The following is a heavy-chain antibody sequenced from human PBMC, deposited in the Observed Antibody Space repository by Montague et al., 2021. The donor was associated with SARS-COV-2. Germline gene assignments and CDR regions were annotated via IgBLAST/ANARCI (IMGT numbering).Heavy chain of an antibody. CDR3: ARGAPFYDSSGYYADAFDX. Sequence: SETLSLTCTVSGGSISSYYWNWIRQSAGKGLKWIGRIYTSGSTNYDPSLKSRVTMSVDTSKDQFSLKLSSVTAADTAVYYCARGAPFYDSSGYYADAFDXWGQGTMVTVSS. CDR2: IYTSGST. V-gene: IGHV4-4*07. J-gene: IGHJ3*02. D-gene: IGHD3-22*01. CDR1: GGSISSYY.